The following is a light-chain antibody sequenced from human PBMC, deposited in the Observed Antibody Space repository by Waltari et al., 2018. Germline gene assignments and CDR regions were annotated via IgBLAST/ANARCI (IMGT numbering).Light chain of an antibody. J-gene: IGKJ4*01. V-gene: IGKV1-5*03. CDR3: RQYTSFSLT. CDR2: KAS. CDR1: QIISSW. Sequence: DSTMTQSSSSLPASIGDRVTFTCRASQIISSWLAWYQQKPGKAPKLLISKASTLERGVPSRFSGSGSGTEFTRTISSLQPDDFATYYCRQYTSFSLTFGGGTTVEIK.